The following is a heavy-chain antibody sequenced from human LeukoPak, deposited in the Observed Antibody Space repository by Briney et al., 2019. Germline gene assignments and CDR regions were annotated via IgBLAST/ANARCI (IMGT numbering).Heavy chain of an antibody. J-gene: IGHJ4*02. D-gene: IGHD6-19*01. V-gene: IGHV3-33*01. Sequence: PGGSLRLSCAASGFTFSSYGMHWVRQAPGKGLEWVAVIWYDGSNKYYADSVKGRFTISRDNSKNTLYLQMNSLRADDTALYYCARQHGYSSGWPLDYWGQGTLVTVSS. CDR2: IWYDGSNK. CDR1: GFTFSSYG. CDR3: ARQHGYSSGWPLDY.